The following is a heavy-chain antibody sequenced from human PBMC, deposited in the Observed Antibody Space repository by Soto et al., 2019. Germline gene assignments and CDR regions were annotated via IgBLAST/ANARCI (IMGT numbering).Heavy chain of an antibody. J-gene: IGHJ4*02. Sequence: QVQLQESGPGLVKPSETLSLTCTVSGGSISSYYWTWIRQPPGKGLEWIGFMYNSGSTHYNPSLKRRVTTALDTSKHQFSLNMRSVTAADTAVYYCASMGYHYGSGSYPLDYWGQGTLVTVSS. D-gene: IGHD3-10*01. V-gene: IGHV4-59*08. CDR3: ASMGYHYGSGSYPLDY. CDR2: MYNSGST. CDR1: GGSISSYY.